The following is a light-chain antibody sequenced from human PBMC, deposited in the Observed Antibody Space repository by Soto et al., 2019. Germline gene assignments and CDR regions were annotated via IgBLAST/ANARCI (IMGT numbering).Light chain of an antibody. Sequence: AIQMTQSPSALSASIGDRVTITCRASRDISDDVGWYQHKPGRAPQLLISAATRLQGGVPSRFSGSGSGADFTLTITSLQPEDCATYYCLQNFDYPRTFGQGTKVDIK. CDR1: RDISDD. V-gene: IGKV1-6*01. CDR3: LQNFDYPRT. J-gene: IGKJ1*01. CDR2: AAT.